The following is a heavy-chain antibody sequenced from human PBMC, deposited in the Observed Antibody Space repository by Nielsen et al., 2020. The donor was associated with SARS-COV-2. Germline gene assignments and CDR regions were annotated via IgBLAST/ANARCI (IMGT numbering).Heavy chain of an antibody. CDR3: VKWVELDFGYYYYGMDV. Sequence: GESLKIPCAASGFTFSGYAMNWVRQAPGKGLEWVSVIKRSGGSTYYADSVKGRFTISRDNSRNTLYLQMNSLRVEDTAVYYCVKWVELDFGYYYYGMDVWGQGTTVTVSS. J-gene: IGHJ6*02. D-gene: IGHD1-26*01. CDR2: IKRSGGST. V-gene: IGHV3-23*01. CDR1: GFTFSGYA.